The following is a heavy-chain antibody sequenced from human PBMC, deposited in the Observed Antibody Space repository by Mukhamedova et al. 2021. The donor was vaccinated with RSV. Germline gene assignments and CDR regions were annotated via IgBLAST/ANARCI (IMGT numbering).Heavy chain of an antibody. Sequence: YDGSNKYYADSVKGRFTISRDNSKNTLYLQMNSLRAEDTAVYYCASPFAEWLLFGWFDPWGQGTLVTVSS. CDR3: ASPFAEWLLFGWFDP. V-gene: IGHV3-30*01. J-gene: IGHJ5*02. D-gene: IGHD3-3*01. CDR2: YDGSNK.